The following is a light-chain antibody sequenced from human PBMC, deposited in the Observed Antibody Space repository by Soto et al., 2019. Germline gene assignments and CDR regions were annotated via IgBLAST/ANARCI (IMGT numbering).Light chain of an antibody. J-gene: IGLJ3*02. CDR1: SSNIGSHA. CDR3: APGDVDLGGRW. V-gene: IGLV1-44*01. Sequence: QSVLTQPPSASGTPGQRVTISCSGSSSNIGSHAVNWYQQFPGAAPKLLIYNNDQRPSGVPDRFSGSKSGTSASLAISGLQFEDEGSYYCAPGDVDLGGRWFGGGTRLTLL. CDR2: NND.